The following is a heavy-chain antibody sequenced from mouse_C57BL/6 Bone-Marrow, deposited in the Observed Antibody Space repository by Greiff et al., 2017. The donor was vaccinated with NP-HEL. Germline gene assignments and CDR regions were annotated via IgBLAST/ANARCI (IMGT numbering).Heavy chain of an antibody. CDR2: IRSKSNNYAT. CDR1: GFSFNTYA. D-gene: IGHD1-1*01. V-gene: IGHV10-1*01. CDR3: VRHGGSSYVGYYFDY. J-gene: IGHJ2*01. Sequence: EVKVVESGGGLVQPKGSLKLSCAASGFSFNTYAMNWVRQAPGKGLEWVARIRSKSNNYATYYADSVKDRFTISRDDSESMLYLQMNNLKTEDTAMYYCVRHGGSSYVGYYFDYWGQGTTLTVSS.